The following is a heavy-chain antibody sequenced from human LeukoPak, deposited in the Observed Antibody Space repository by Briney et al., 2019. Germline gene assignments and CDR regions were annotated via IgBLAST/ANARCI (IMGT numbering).Heavy chain of an antibody. CDR3: AREKNSCSGGSCYSEAFDY. Sequence: GGSLRLSCAASGFTFSNYGMHWVRQAPGKGLEWVALISYDGSNKYFADSVKGRFTISRDNSKNTLYLQMHSLRAEDTAVYYCAREKNSCSGGSCYSEAFDYWGQGTLVTVSS. D-gene: IGHD2-15*01. J-gene: IGHJ4*02. V-gene: IGHV3-30*03. CDR2: ISYDGSNK. CDR1: GFTFSNYG.